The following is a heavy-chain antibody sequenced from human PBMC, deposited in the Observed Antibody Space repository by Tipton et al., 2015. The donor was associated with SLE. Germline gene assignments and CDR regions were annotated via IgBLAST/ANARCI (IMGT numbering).Heavy chain of an antibody. CDR1: GFTFSSYG. V-gene: IGHV3-30*02. J-gene: IGHJ4*02. CDR2: IRYDGSDK. CDR3: ANCWGVLRFFDY. Sequence: SLRLSCAASGFTFSSYGMHWVRQGPGKGLEWVAFIRYDGSDKYYAHSVQGRFTISRDNSRNTLYLQMNSLRVEDTAVYYCANCWGVLRFFDYWGQGALVTVSS. D-gene: IGHD3-3*01.